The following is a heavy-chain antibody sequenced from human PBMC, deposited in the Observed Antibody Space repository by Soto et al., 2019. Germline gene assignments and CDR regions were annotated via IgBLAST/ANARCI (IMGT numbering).Heavy chain of an antibody. Sequence: SETLSLTCAVYGGSISTGGYYWSWIRQHPGKGLEWIGYIYYSGSTYYNPSLKSRVTISVDTSKNQFSLKLSSVTAADTAVYYCARRGSIAAHPFDYWGQGTLVTVSS. D-gene: IGHD6-6*01. CDR2: IYYSGST. CDR1: GGSISTGGYY. J-gene: IGHJ4*02. V-gene: IGHV4-31*11. CDR3: ARRGSIAAHPFDY.